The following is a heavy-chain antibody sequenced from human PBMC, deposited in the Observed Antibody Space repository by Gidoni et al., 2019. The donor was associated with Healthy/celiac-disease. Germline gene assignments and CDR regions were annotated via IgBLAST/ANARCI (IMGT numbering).Heavy chain of an antibody. CDR2: ISGSGGST. Sequence: EVQLFESEGGLVQPGGSLRLSCAASGFTFSSYAMSWVRQAPGKGLEWVSAISGSGGSTYYADSVKGRFTISRDNSKNTLYLQMNSLRAEDTAVYYCAKDSAPSGSYYPTEFDYWGQGTLVTVSS. CDR3: AKDSAPSGSYYPTEFDY. J-gene: IGHJ4*02. D-gene: IGHD3-10*01. V-gene: IGHV3-23*01. CDR1: GFTFSSYA.